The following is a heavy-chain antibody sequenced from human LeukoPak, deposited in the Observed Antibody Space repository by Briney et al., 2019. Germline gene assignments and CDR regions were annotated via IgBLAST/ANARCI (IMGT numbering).Heavy chain of an antibody. CDR3: AREASVDLYYDILTGYYAFDY. V-gene: IGHV4-61*02. CDR2: IYTSGST. Sequence: PSETLSLTCTVSGGSISSGSYYWSWIRQPAGKGLEWIGRIYTSGSTNYNPSLKSRVTISVDTSKNQFSLKLSSVTAADTAVYYCAREASVDLYYDILTGYYAFDYWGQGTLVTVSS. CDR1: GGSISSGSYY. D-gene: IGHD3-9*01. J-gene: IGHJ4*02.